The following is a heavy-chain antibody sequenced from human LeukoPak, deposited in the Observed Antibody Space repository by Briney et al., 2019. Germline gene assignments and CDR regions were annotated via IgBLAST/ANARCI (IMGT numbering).Heavy chain of an antibody. D-gene: IGHD3-9*01. V-gene: IGHV4-39*01. J-gene: IGHJ5*02. Sequence: SETLSLTCTVSGDSISSSSYYWGWIRQPPRKGLEWVGSIYYSGSTYYNPSLKSRVTISVDTSKNQFSLKLSSVTAADTAVYFCASRTRRYWLDPWGQGTLVTVSS. CDR1: GDSISSSSYY. CDR3: ASRTRRYWLDP. CDR2: IYYSGST.